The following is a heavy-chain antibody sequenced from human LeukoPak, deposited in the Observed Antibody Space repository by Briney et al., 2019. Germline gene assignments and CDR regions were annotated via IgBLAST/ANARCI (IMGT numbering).Heavy chain of an antibody. D-gene: IGHD3-3*01. J-gene: IGHJ5*02. CDR2: ISGSGGST. CDR1: GFTFSSYA. CDR3: AKAAQRITIFGVVIPNWFDP. Sequence: GGSLRLSCAASGFTFSSYAMSWVRQAPGKGLEWVSAISGSGGSTYYADSVKGRFTISRDNSKNTLYLQMNSLRAEDTAVYYCAKAAQRITIFGVVIPNWFDPWAREPWSPSPQ. V-gene: IGHV3-23*01.